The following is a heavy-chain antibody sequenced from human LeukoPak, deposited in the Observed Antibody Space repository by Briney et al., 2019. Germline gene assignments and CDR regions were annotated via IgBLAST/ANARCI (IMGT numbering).Heavy chain of an antibody. D-gene: IGHD6-19*01. V-gene: IGHV4-59*01. CDR2: IYYSGST. CDR3: TRHMGDGDSSGDFDY. Sequence: SETLSLTCTVSGGSISSYYWSWIRQPPGKGLEWIGYIYYSGSTNYNPSLKSRVTISVDTSKNQFSLKLSSVAAADTAVYYCTRHMGDGDSSGDFDYWGQGTLVTVSS. CDR1: GGSISSYY. J-gene: IGHJ4*02.